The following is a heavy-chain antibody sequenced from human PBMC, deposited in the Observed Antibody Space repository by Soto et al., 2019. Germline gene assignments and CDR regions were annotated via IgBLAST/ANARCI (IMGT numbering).Heavy chain of an antibody. Sequence: PSETLSLTCTVSGDSINSYYWSWIRQPPGKGLEWIGYIFYTGTTKYNPSLKSRVTISLDTSKTRFSVKLTSVTAADTAVYYCARASGYSRSWATYAIWGQGTMVTVSS. D-gene: IGHD6-13*01. CDR3: ARASGYSRSWATYAI. V-gene: IGHV4-59*01. J-gene: IGHJ3*02. CDR2: IFYTGTT. CDR1: GDSINSYY.